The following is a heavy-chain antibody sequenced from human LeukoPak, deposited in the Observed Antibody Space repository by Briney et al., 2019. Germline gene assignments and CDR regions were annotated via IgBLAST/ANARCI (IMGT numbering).Heavy chain of an antibody. Sequence: GRSLRLSCAASGFTFSSYGMHWVRQAPGKGLEGVAVIWYDGSNKYCADSVKGRFTISRDNSKNTLYLQMNSLRAVDTAVYYCARVTVATTGEFDYWGQGTLVTVSS. CDR3: ARVTVATTGEFDY. CDR2: IWYDGSNK. J-gene: IGHJ4*02. CDR1: GFTFSSYG. D-gene: IGHD5-12*01. V-gene: IGHV3-33*01.